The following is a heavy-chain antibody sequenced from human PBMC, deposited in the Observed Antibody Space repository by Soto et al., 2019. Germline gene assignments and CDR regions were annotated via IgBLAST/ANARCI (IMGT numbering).Heavy chain of an antibody. J-gene: IGHJ6*02. V-gene: IGHV1-18*01. Sequence: QVQLEQSGSEVKKPGASVKVTCKASGYMFYNFGISWVRQAPGQGLEWMGWVSPYNDNTNYAQKFQGRVTMTTDTSTTTASMELRSLRSDDTAVYYWARLRTSGYYSHFYYGMDVWGQGTTVTVSS. CDR1: GYMFYNFG. CDR3: ARLRTSGYYSHFYYGMDV. D-gene: IGHD3-22*01. CDR2: VSPYNDNT.